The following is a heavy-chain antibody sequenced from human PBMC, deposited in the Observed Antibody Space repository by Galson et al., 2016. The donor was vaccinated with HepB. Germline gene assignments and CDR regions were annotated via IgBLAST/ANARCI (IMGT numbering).Heavy chain of an antibody. CDR1: GFTFSSYW. V-gene: IGHV3-7*01. Sequence: SLRLSCAASGFTFSSYWMSWVRQAPGKGLEWVANIKEDGSEEYYVDSVKGRFTISRDNAKNSLYLQMNRQRAEDTAVYYCAKKWSYGDYSFFDYWGQGTLVTVSS. CDR2: IKEDGSEE. CDR3: AKKWSYGDYSFFDY. D-gene: IGHD4-17*01. J-gene: IGHJ4*02.